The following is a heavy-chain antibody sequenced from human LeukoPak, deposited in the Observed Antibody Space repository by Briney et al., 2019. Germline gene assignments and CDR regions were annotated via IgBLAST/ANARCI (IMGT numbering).Heavy chain of an antibody. D-gene: IGHD6-13*01. CDR1: GFTFSSYA. CDR3: TTAAIAAAGT. J-gene: IGHJ4*02. V-gene: IGHV3-15*01. Sequence: GGSLRLSCVASGFTFSSYAMTWVRQAPGKGLDWVGRIKSKTDGGTTDYAAPVKGRFTISRDDSKNTLYLQMNSLKTEDTAVYYCTTAAIAAAGTGGQGTLVTVSS. CDR2: IKSKTDGGTT.